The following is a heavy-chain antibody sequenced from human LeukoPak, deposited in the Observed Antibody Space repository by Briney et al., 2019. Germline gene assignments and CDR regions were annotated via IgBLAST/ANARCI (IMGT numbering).Heavy chain of an antibody. CDR1: GFTFSSYS. V-gene: IGHV3-48*04. CDR2: ISSSTTTT. D-gene: IGHD3-22*01. Sequence: PGGPLRLSCAASGFTFSSYSMNWVRQAPGKGLEWVSYISSSTTTTYHADSVKGRFTISRDNAKNSLYLQMNSLRAEDTAMYYCTRGVPTMILVGDYWGQGILVTVSS. CDR3: TRGVPTMILVGDY. J-gene: IGHJ4*02.